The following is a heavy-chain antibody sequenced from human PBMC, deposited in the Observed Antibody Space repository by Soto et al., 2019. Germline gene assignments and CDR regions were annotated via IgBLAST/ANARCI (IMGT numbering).Heavy chain of an antibody. Sequence: GGSLRLSCAASGFTFSSYAMSWVRQAPGKGLEWVSAISGSGGSTYYAESVKGRFTISRDNSKNTLYLQMNSLRAEDTTVYYCAKGFDDSSSFEGFYYYYYMDVWGKGTTVTVSS. CDR1: GFTFSSYA. D-gene: IGHD6-6*01. CDR3: AKGFDDSSSFEGFYYYYYMDV. J-gene: IGHJ6*03. V-gene: IGHV3-23*01. CDR2: ISGSGGST.